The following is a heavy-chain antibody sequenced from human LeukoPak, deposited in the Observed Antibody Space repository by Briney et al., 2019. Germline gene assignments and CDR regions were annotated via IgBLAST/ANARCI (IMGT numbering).Heavy chain of an antibody. CDR3: AREREESGAWYERPHFDY. Sequence: PSETLSLTCAVYGVSFSGYYWAWIRQSPGKGLEWIGQINHSGSTNYNPSLKSRVTISEDTSKKQFALKVNSVTAADTAVYYCAREREESGAWYERPHFDYWGQGALVTVSS. J-gene: IGHJ4*02. CDR2: INHSGST. V-gene: IGHV4-34*01. CDR1: GVSFSGYY. D-gene: IGHD6-19*01.